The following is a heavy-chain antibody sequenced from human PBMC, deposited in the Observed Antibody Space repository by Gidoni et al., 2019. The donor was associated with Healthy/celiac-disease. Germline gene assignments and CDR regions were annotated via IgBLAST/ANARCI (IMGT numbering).Heavy chain of an antibody. V-gene: IGHV3-30-3*01. CDR3: ARDIGGSSSGYYYGMDV. Sequence: QLQLLVSGGGVVQPGRSLRLSCAASGSTFTSHARHWFRQAPGKGLEWVAVISYDGSNEYYEDSVKGRFTISRDKSKNKLYLQRNSLRAEDTAVYYCARDIGGSSSGYYYGMDVWGQGTTVTVSS. J-gene: IGHJ6*02. CDR2: ISYDGSNE. CDR1: GSTFTSHA. D-gene: IGHD6-6*01.